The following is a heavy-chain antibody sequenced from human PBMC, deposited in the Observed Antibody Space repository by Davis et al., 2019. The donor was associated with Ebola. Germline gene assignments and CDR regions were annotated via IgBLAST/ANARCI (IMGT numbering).Heavy chain of an antibody. CDR1: GGSFSGYY. J-gene: IGHJ4*02. Sequence: SETLSLTCAVYGGSFSGYYWSWIRQPLGKGLEWIGEINHSGSTNYNPSLKSRVTVSVDTSKNQFSLKLDSVTAADTAVYYCAIQIVGATRVFDYWGQGTLVTVSS. D-gene: IGHD1-26*01. CDR2: INHSGST. CDR3: AIQIVGATRVFDY. V-gene: IGHV4-34*01.